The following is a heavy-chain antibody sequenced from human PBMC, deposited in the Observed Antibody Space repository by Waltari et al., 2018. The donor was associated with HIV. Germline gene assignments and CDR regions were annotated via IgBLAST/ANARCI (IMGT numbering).Heavy chain of an antibody. CDR2: ISYDGSNK. Sequence: QVQLVESGGRVVQPGRSLRLSCAASGFTFSSYALHWVRQAPGKGLEWVAVISYDGSNKYYADSVKGRFTISRDNSKNTLYLQMNSLRAEDTAVYYCARSSGCDYWGQGTLVTVSS. CDR3: ARSSGCDY. D-gene: IGHD6-19*01. V-gene: IGHV3-30*01. CDR1: GFTFSSYA. J-gene: IGHJ4*02.